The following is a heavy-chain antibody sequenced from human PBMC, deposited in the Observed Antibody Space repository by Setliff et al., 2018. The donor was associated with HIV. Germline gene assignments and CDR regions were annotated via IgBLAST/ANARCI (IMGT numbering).Heavy chain of an antibody. J-gene: IGHJ6*02. CDR1: GFIFRNYA. V-gene: IGHV3-64*02. Sequence: GGSLRLSCAASGFIFRNYAIHWVRQAPGKGLEYVSAIDSDGGSAYYADSVKGRFTISRDNSKNTLYLQMGSLGTEDMAVYFCARDRQPLSSSGWGSHMDVWGQGTTVTVSS. D-gene: IGHD6-19*01. CDR3: ARDRQPLSSSGWGSHMDV. CDR2: IDSDGGSA.